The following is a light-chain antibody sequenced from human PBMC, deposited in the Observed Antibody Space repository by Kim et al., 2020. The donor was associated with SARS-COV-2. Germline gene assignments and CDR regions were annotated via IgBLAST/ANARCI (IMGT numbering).Light chain of an antibody. J-gene: IGKJ4*01. V-gene: IGKV3-11*01. CDR2: DAS. CDR1: QSVSRS. CDR3: QQRSSWPFT. Sequence: EIVLTQSPDTLSLSPGERATLSCRASQSVSRSLAWYQQKPGQAPRLLMFDASSRATNIPARFSGSGSGTDFTLTISSLEPEDFAVYYCQQRSSWPFTFGGGTKLEIK.